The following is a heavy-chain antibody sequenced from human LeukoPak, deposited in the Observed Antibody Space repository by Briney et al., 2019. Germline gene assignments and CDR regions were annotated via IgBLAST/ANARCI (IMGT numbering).Heavy chain of an antibody. Sequence: PSETLSLTCTVSGGSISSSSYYWGWIRQPPGKRLEWIGSVYYSGSTYYNPSRKSRVTISVDTSKNQFSLKLRSVTAADTAVYYCARRGDYYDGSGYYGSYFDPWGQGTLVTVSS. V-gene: IGHV4-39*01. D-gene: IGHD3-22*01. CDR3: ARRGDYYDGSGYYGSYFDP. J-gene: IGHJ5*02. CDR2: VYYSGST. CDR1: GGSISSSSYY.